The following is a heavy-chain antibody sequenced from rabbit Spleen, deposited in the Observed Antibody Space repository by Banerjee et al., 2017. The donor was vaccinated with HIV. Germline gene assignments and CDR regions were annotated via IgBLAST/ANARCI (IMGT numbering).Heavy chain of an antibody. J-gene: IGHJ6*01. Sequence: QSLEESGGDLVKPGASLTLTCTASGVSFSFSSYMCWVRLAPGKGLEWIACIDAGSSTFTYFATWAKGRFTISKTSSTTVTLQMTRLTAADTATYFCARDTSSSFSSYGMDLWGPGTLVTVS. CDR3: ARDTSSSFSSYGMDL. CDR2: IDAGSSTFT. CDR1: GVSFSFSSY. D-gene: IGHD1-1*01. V-gene: IGHV1S40*01.